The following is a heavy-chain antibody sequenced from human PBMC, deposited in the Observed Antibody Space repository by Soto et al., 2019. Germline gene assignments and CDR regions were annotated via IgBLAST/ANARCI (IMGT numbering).Heavy chain of an antibody. J-gene: IGHJ4*02. CDR1: GYIFTXHY. V-gene: IGHV1-46*01. Sequence: QVQXVQSGAEVKKPGASVKVSCKASGYIFTXHYIXWVXQAPGQGLEWMGIINPSGGSTNYLQKFQGRVTMTRDTSTSTVYMELSSLRSEDTAVYXCARADYYDSSGFYYDYWGQGXLVTVSS. CDR3: ARADYYDSSGFYYDY. CDR2: INPSGGST. D-gene: IGHD3-22*01.